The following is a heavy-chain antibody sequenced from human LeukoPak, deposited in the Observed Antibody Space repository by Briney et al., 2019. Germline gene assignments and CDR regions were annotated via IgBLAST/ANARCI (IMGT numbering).Heavy chain of an antibody. V-gene: IGHV3-23*01. CDR3: AKATDYYDSSGYYHRPDY. CDR1: GFTLSSYA. J-gene: IGHJ4*02. D-gene: IGHD3-22*01. CDR2: ISGSGGST. Sequence: GGSLRISFAASGFTLSSYAMNWVRPAPGKGLEWVSAISGSGGSTYYADSVKGRFTISRDNSKNTLYLQMNSLRAEDTAVYYCAKATDYYDSSGYYHRPDYWGQGTLVTVSS.